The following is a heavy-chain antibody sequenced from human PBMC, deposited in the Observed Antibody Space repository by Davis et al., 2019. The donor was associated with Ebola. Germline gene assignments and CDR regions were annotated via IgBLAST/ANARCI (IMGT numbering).Heavy chain of an antibody. J-gene: IGHJ5*02. D-gene: IGHD3-22*01. CDR1: GGSISSRSYY. CDR3: ARQSVFYDSSGTLNWFDP. V-gene: IGHV4-39*01. CDR2: IYYSGST. Sequence: SETLSLTCTVSGGSISSRSYYWGWIRQPPGKGLEWIGSIYYSGSTYYNASLKRRVTISVDTSKNQFSLKLSSVTAADTAVYYCARQSVFYDSSGTLNWFDPWGQGTLVTVSS.